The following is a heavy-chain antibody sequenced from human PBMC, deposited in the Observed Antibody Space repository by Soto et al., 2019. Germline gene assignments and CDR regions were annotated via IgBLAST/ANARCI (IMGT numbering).Heavy chain of an antibody. Sequence: PSETLSLTCAVDGGSLSGYYWSWIRQPPGNGLEWIGEINHSGSTNYNPSLKSRVTISVDTSKNQFYMKLSSVTAADTAVYYCAGNYYGSGRLYYSYGMDVWGQGTTVTVSS. CDR2: INHSGST. V-gene: IGHV4-34*01. J-gene: IGHJ6*02. CDR3: AGNYYGSGRLYYSYGMDV. D-gene: IGHD3-10*01. CDR1: GGSLSGYY.